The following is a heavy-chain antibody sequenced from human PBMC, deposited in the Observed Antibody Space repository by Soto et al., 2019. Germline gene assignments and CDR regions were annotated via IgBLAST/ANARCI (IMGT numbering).Heavy chain of an antibody. J-gene: IGHJ5*02. CDR2: ISGSGGST. CDR3: AKHLLMKYYYGSGSPTGGNWFDP. V-gene: IGHV3-23*01. D-gene: IGHD3-10*01. Sequence: GGSLRLSCEASGFTFSNYAMSWVRQAPGKGLEWVSVISGSGGSTNYADSAKGRFTISRDNSMDTLYLQMNSLRAEDTAVYYCAKHLLMKYYYGSGSPTGGNWFDPWGQGTLVTVSS. CDR1: GFTFSNYA.